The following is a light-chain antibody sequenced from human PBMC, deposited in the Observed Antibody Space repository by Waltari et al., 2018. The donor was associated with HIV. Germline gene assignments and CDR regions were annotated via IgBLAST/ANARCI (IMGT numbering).Light chain of an antibody. CDR3: QSCYNTYRV. V-gene: IGLV6-57*03. Sequence: NFMLTQPHSVSESPGKTVTISCTRSSGSIGRDYVHWYQHRPGRAPSLVIYEDNQRPSGVPGRFSGSIDTSSNSASLTISGLEPEDEAYYYCQSCYNTYRVFGGGTKLTVL. CDR2: EDN. CDR1: SGSIGRDY. J-gene: IGLJ3*02.